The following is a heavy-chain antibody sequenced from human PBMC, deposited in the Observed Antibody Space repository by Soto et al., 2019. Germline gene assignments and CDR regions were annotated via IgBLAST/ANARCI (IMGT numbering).Heavy chain of an antibody. D-gene: IGHD3-22*01. CDR3: ARGPDDSSGYYLAAAFDI. J-gene: IGHJ3*02. V-gene: IGHV3-48*02. CDR2: ISSSSSTI. Sequence: GGSLRLSCAASGFTFSSYSMNWVRQAPGKGLEWVSYISSSSSTIYYADSVKGRFTISRDNAKNSLYLQMNSLRDEDTAVYYCARGPDDSSGYYLAAAFDIWGQGTMVTVSS. CDR1: GFTFSSYS.